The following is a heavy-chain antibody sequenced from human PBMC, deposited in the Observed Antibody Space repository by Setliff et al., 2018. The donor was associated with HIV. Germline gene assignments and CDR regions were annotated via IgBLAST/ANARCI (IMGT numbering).Heavy chain of an antibody. Sequence: TSETLSLTCTVSGGSVNGHYWNWIRLTPGKGLEWIGSISYSGSTNYNPSLKSRVTISVDTSRNEFSLKLSSVAAVDTAVYYCATDPTSYCTGGNCHSGRFASWGQGTLVTVSS. CDR1: GGSVNGHY. CDR3: ATDPTSYCTGGNCHSGRFAS. CDR2: ISYSGST. J-gene: IGHJ4*02. D-gene: IGHD2-15*01. V-gene: IGHV4-59*02.